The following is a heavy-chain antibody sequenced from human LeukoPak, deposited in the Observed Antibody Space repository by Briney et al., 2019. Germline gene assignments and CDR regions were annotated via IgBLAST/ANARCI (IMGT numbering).Heavy chain of an antibody. CDR3: ASGHEGIAVAGTLDY. CDR2: ISYDGSNK. CDR1: GFTFSSYA. J-gene: IGHJ4*02. Sequence: GGFLRLSCAASGFTFSSYAMHWVRQAPGKGLEWVAVISYDGSNKYYADSVKGRFTISRDNSKNTLYLQMNSLRAEDTAVYYCASGHEGIAVAGTLDYWGQGTLVTVSS. V-gene: IGHV3-30-3*01. D-gene: IGHD6-19*01.